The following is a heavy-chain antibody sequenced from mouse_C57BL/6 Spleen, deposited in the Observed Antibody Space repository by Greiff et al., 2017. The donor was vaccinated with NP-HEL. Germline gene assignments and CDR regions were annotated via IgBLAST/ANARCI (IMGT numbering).Heavy chain of an antibody. CDR2: IDPANGNT. Sequence: EVQLQQSVAELVRPGASVKLSCTASGFNIKNTYMHWVKQRPEQGLEWIGRIDPANGNTKYAPKFQGKATITADTSSNTAYLQLSSLTSEDTDIYYCARTWDYYDYDGYAMDYWGQGTSVTVSS. D-gene: IGHD2-4*01. CDR1: GFNIKNTY. J-gene: IGHJ4*01. CDR3: ARTWDYYDYDGYAMDY. V-gene: IGHV14-3*01.